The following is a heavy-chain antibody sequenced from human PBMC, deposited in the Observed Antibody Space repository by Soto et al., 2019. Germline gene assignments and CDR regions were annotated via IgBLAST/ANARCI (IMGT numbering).Heavy chain of an antibody. CDR2: MNPNSGNT. CDR1: GYTFTSCD. Sequence: QGQLVQSGAEVKKPGASVKVSCKASGYTFTSCDINWVRQATGQGLEWMGWMNPNSGNTGYAQKFQGRATLTRNTSISTAYMDLSSLGSEDTAVYYCARRCSISSGYYYYDDMDVWGQGTTVTVSS. CDR3: ARRCSISSGYYYYDDMDV. V-gene: IGHV1-8*01. J-gene: IGHJ6*02. D-gene: IGHD6-6*01.